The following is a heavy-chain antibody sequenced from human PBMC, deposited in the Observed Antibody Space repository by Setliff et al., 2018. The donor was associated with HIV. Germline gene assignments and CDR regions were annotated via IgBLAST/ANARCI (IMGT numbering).Heavy chain of an antibody. V-gene: IGHV3-7*01. J-gene: IGHJ4*02. Sequence: TGGSLRLSCAASGFIVSSSWMNWVRQAPGKGLEWVANMNQDGSEINYVDSVKGRFTISRDNAKNSLYLQMNSLRAEDTAVYYCSKGHYTTAGWGQGTLVTVSS. CDR3: SKGHYTTAG. CDR1: GFIVSSSW. D-gene: IGHD1-26*01. CDR2: MNQDGSEI.